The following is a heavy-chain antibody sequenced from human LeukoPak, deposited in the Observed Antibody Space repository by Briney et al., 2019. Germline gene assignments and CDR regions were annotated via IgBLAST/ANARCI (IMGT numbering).Heavy chain of an antibody. Sequence: ASVKVSCKASGYTFTSYGISWVRQAPGQGLEWMGWISAYNGNTNYAQKLQGRVTMTRDTSIATSYMEVDSLTSDDTAVYYCARESACGTTNCLAPADWLDPWGQGTLVTVSS. CDR3: ARESACGTTNCLAPADWLDP. V-gene: IGHV1-18*01. CDR2: ISAYNGNT. J-gene: IGHJ5*02. CDR1: GYTFTSYG. D-gene: IGHD2-2*01.